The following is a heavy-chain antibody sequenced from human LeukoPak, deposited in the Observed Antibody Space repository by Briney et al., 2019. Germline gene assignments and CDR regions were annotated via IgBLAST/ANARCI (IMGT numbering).Heavy chain of an antibody. D-gene: IGHD1-20*01. CDR3: ARGLTGTHWGHFDY. Sequence: SETLSLTCTVSGVSISSGGYYWRWIRQHPGKGLEWIGYIYYSGSTYYNPSLKSRVTISVDTSKNQFSLKLSSVTAADTAVYYCARGLTGTHWGHFDYWGQGTLVTVSS. CDR1: GVSISSGGYY. V-gene: IGHV4-31*03. CDR2: IYYSGST. J-gene: IGHJ4*02.